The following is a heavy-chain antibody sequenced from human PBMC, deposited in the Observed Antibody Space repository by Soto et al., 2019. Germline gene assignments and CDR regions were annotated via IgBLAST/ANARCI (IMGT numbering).Heavy chain of an antibody. V-gene: IGHV4-39*01. CDR1: GGSISSSSYY. D-gene: IGHD6-6*01. CDR2: IYYSGST. Sequence: PSETLSLTCTVSGGSISSSSYYWGWIRQPPGKGLEWIGSIYYSGSTYYNPSLKSRVTISVDTSKNQFSLKLSSVTAADTAVYYCARSTEQLVIDYWGQGTLVTVSS. J-gene: IGHJ4*02. CDR3: ARSTEQLVIDY.